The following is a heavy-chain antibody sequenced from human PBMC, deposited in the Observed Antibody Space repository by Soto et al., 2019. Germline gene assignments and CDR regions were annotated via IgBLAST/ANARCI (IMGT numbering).Heavy chain of an antibody. CDR3: ASQGYCSGGSCYSADNWFDP. V-gene: IGHV1-18*01. Sequence: PSVKGACKASGYTFSSYRISWVRQATGQGLEWMGWISAYNGNTNYAQKLQGRVTMTTDTSTSTAYMELRSLRSDDTAVYYCASQGYCSGGSCYSADNWFDPWGQGTLVTVSS. CDR2: ISAYNGNT. D-gene: IGHD2-15*01. J-gene: IGHJ5*02. CDR1: GYTFSSYR.